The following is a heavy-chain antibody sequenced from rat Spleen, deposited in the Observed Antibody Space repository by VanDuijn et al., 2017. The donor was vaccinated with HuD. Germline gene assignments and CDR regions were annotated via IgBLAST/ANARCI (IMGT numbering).Heavy chain of an antibody. CDR3: ARGGMGYNNYDY. CDR2: INKDSSII. V-gene: IGHV4-2*01. J-gene: IGHJ2*01. D-gene: IGHD1-10*01. CDR1: GFDFNEYW. Sequence: EVKLVESGGGLVQPGRSLKLSCAASGFDFNEYWMGWVRQAPGKGLEWIAEINKDSSIIKYLPSFKDKFTISRDNAQNILYLKMSKLGSEDTAIYYCARGGMGYNNYDYWGQGVMVTVSS.